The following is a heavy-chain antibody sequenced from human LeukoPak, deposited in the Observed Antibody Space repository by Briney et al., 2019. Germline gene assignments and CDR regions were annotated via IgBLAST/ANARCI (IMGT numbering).Heavy chain of an antibody. V-gene: IGHV4-39*07. CDR2: IYYSGST. CDR1: GGSISSSSYY. CDR3: ARDLSYLPQQWPEPPQVNWFDP. Sequence: SETLSLTCTVSGGSISSSSYYWGWIRQPPGKGLEWIGSIYYSGSTYYNPSLKSRVTISVDTSKNQFSLKLSSVTAADTAVYYCARDLSYLPQQWPEPPQVNWFDPWGQGTLVTVSS. D-gene: IGHD1-14*01. J-gene: IGHJ5*02.